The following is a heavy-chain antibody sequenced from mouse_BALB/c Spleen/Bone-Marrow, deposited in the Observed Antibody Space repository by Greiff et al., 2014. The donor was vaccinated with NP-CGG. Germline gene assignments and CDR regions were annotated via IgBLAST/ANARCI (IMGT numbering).Heavy chain of an antibody. CDR1: GYTFTSSW. J-gene: IGHJ2*01. CDR2: IHPNSGNT. Sequence: VQLQQSGSVLVRPGASVKLSCKASGYTFTSSWMHWAKQRPGQGLEWIGEIHPNSGNTXXNEXXXGKXTLTVDTSSSTAYVDLSSLTSEDSAVYYCANYYGSSSYWGQGTTLTVSS. D-gene: IGHD1-1*01. CDR3: ANYYGSSSY. V-gene: IGHV1S130*01.